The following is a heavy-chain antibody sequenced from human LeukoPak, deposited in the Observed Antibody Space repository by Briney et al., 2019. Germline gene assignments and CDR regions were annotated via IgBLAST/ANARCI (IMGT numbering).Heavy chain of an antibody. CDR1: GYNFNDFG. J-gene: IGHJ4*02. Sequence: ASVKVSCKASGYNFNDFGVTWVRQAPGQGLEWMRRIIPIFGTANYAQKFQGRVTITTDESTSTAYMELSSLRSEDTAVYYCARSGIPNYDFWSGPFDYWGQGTLVTVSS. CDR2: IIPIFGTA. V-gene: IGHV1-69*05. CDR3: ARSGIPNYDFWSGPFDY. D-gene: IGHD3-3*01.